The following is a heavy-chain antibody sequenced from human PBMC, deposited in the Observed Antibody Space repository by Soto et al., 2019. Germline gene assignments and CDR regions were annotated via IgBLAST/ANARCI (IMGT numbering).Heavy chain of an antibody. V-gene: IGHV1-69*12. J-gene: IGHJ6*02. CDR2: IIPIFGTA. D-gene: IGHD6-6*01. Sequence: QVQLVQSGAEVKKPGSSVKVSCKASGGTFSSYAISWVRQAPGQGLEWMGGIIPIFGTANYAQKFQGRFTITADESTSTAYIELSSPGSEDTAGYYCANDRHGSSRGGGDYAYGMDVWGQGTTVTVSS. CDR3: ANDRHGSSRGGGDYAYGMDV. CDR1: GGTFSSYA.